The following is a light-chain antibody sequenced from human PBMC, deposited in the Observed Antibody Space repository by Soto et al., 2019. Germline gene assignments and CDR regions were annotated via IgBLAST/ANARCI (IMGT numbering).Light chain of an antibody. J-gene: IGLJ3*02. Sequence: QSVLTQAPSVSGAPGQRVTISCTGSSSNIGAGYDVHWYQQLPGTAPKLLIYGNSNRPSGVPDRFSGSKSDTSASLAITGLQPEDEADYYCQSYDSRLSGYVFGGGTKLTVL. CDR2: GNS. V-gene: IGLV1-40*01. CDR3: QSYDSRLSGYV. CDR1: SSNIGAGYD.